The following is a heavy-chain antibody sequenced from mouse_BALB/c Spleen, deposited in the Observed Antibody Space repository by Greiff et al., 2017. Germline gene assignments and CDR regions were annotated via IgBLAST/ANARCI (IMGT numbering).Heavy chain of an antibody. CDR1: GYTFTSYW. CDR2: INPSTGYT. V-gene: IGHV1-7*01. Sequence: VQLQESGAELAKPGASVKMSCKASGYTFTSYWMHWVKQRPGQGLEWIGYINPSTGYTEYNQKFKDKATLTADKSSSTAYMQLSSLTSEDSAVYYCANYYYGSSYVGYWGQGTTLTVSS. D-gene: IGHD1-1*01. J-gene: IGHJ2*01. CDR3: ANYYYGSSYVGY.